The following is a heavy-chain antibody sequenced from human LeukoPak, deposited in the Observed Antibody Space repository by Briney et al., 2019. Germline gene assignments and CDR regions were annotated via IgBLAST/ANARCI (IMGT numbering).Heavy chain of an antibody. CDR2: IISDGSSA. J-gene: IGHJ6*02. D-gene: IGHD3-10*01. Sequence: QSGGSLRLSCAASGFTFSSYWMHWVRQAPGKGLVWVSRIISDGSSATHADSVKGRFTVSRDNAKNMLYLQMNSLRAEDTAVYYRTRDRRYGGMDVWGQGTTVTVSS. CDR1: GFTFSSYW. V-gene: IGHV3-74*01. CDR3: TRDRRYGGMDV.